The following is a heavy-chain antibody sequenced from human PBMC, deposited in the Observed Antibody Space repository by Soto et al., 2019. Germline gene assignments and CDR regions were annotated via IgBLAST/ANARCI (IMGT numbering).Heavy chain of an antibody. CDR2: ISASTRNT. J-gene: IGHJ2*01. D-gene: IGHD2-15*01. CDR1: GYTFTNYA. CDR3: ARSYCRVGSCFAWWHFDL. V-gene: IGHV1-18*01. Sequence: QVQLVQSGAEEKKPGASVKVSCQASGYTFTNYAISWVRQAPGQGLEWMGWISASTRNTDQAQNFQGRVTMTIDTSTNTANMELRSLRSDDTAVYYCARSYCRVGSCFAWWHFDLWGRGTLVTVSS.